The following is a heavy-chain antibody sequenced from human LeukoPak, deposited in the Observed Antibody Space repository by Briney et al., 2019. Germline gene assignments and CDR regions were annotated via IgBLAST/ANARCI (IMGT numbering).Heavy chain of an antibody. CDR3: ARDRGYCTNGVCYTDNWFDP. CDR1: GGSFSIYY. D-gene: IGHD2-8*01. CDR2: IYTNGST. V-gene: IGHV4-4*07. J-gene: IGHJ5*02. Sequence: SQTLSLTCTVSGGSFSIYYWSWIRQPAGKGLEWIGRIYTNGSTNYNPSLKSRVTISVDTSKNQFSLKLRSVTAADTAVYYCARDRGYCTNGVCYTDNWFDPWGQGTLVTVSS.